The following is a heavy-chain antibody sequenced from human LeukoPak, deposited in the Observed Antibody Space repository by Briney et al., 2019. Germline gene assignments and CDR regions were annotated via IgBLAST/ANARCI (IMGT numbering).Heavy chain of an antibody. D-gene: IGHD3-22*01. Sequence: GGSLRLSCAASGSTFSSYAMSWVRQAPGKGLEWVSAISGSGGSTYYADSVKGRFTISRDNSKNTLYLQMNSLRAEDTAVYYCAKLWRSGYYYFDYWGQGTLVTVSS. V-gene: IGHV3-23*01. J-gene: IGHJ4*02. CDR3: AKLWRSGYYYFDY. CDR2: ISGSGGST. CDR1: GSTFSSYA.